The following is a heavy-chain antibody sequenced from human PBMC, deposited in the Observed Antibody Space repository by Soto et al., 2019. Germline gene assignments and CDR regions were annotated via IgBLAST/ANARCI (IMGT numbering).Heavy chain of an antibody. CDR3: AKKTAARHWNY. CDR2: THHSGRT. Sequence: QAQLQQWGTGLLKPSETLSLTCAVYGGSLSGNYWGWIRQPPGKGLEWIGETHHSGRTAYNPSLKSRVIISVETSSNHFALKLISVPAADTAVYYCAKKTAARHWNYWSQGTLVTVSS. V-gene: IGHV4-34*01. CDR1: GGSLSGNY. D-gene: IGHD2-15*01. J-gene: IGHJ4*02.